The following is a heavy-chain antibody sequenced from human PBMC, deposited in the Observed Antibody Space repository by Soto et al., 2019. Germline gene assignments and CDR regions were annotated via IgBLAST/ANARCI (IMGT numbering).Heavy chain of an antibody. CDR3: SRNFDY. CDR1: GFTFSSYA. V-gene: IGHV3-30-3*01. J-gene: IGHJ4*02. CDR2: IPYDGSNK. Sequence: PGGSLRLSCAASGFTFSSYAMHWVRQAPGKGLEWVAVIPYDGSNKYYADSVKGRFTISRDNSNNTLYLVMNSLRAEDTPEYYYSRNFDYWGQETLVTVSS.